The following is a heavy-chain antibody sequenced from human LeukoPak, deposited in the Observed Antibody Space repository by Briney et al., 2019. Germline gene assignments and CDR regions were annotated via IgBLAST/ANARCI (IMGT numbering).Heavy chain of an antibody. J-gene: IGHJ6*03. V-gene: IGHV4-34*01. CDR1: GGSFSGYY. Sequence: KPSETLSLTCAVYGGSFSGYYWSWIRQPPGKGLEWIGEINHSGSTNYNPSPKSRVTMSVDTSKNQFSLKLSSVTAADTAVYYCARDLDGDYEYYYYMDVWGKGTTVTVSS. CDR3: ARDLDGDYEYYYYMDV. CDR2: INHSGST. D-gene: IGHD4-17*01.